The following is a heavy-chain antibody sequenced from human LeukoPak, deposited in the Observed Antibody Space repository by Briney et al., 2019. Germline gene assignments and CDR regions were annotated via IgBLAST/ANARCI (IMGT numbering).Heavy chain of an antibody. CDR2: IIPILGIA. J-gene: IGHJ4*02. Sequence: SVKVSCKCCVWTFSSYAISWVGQAAGQGRDWMGRIIPILGIANYAQKFQGGVTITADKSTSTAYMELSSLSSEDTAVYYCARDSAAYGDYRRVLYDYWGQGTLAPVSS. CDR1: VWTFSSYA. V-gene: IGHV1-69*04. D-gene: IGHD4-17*01. CDR3: ARDSAAYGDYRRVLYDY.